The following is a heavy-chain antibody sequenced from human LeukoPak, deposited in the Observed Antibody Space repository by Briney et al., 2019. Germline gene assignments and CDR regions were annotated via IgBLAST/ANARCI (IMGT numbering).Heavy chain of an antibody. CDR2: IYYSGST. Sequence: SETLSLTCTVSGGSISSSSYYWGWIRQPPGKGLEWIGSIYYSGSTYYNPSLKSRVTISVDTSKNQFSLKLSSVTAADTAVYYCARGGSGYDFLSFDYWGQGTLVTVSS. CDR1: GGSISSSSYY. J-gene: IGHJ4*02. CDR3: ARGGSGYDFLSFDY. D-gene: IGHD5-12*01. V-gene: IGHV4-39*07.